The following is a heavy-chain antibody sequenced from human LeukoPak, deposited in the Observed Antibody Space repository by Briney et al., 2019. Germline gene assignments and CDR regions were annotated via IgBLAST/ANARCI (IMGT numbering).Heavy chain of an antibody. Sequence: PSETLSLTCTVSGGSLTNYYWSWSRQPPGEGLEWSGDSYDSGNTNYNPSLTSRVTISLDTSKNQYSLILSSVSAGDTAVYYCATHLGYCSSTSCYSCFGSWGQGTLVTVAS. CDR1: GGSLTNYY. CDR2: SYDSGNT. V-gene: IGHV4-59*01. CDR3: ATHLGYCSSTSCYSCFGS. D-gene: IGHD2-2*01. J-gene: IGHJ5*01.